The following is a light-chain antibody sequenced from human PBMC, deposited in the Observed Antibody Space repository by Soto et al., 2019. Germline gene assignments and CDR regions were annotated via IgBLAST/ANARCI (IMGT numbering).Light chain of an antibody. J-gene: IGLJ3*02. V-gene: IGLV1-40*01. Sequence: QSVLTQPPSVSGAPGQRVTISCTGISSNIGAGYDVHWYQQLPGTAPKLLIYGNSNRPSGVPDRFSGSKSGTSASLAITGIQAEDEADYYCQSYDSSLSALFGGGTKLTVL. CDR2: GNS. CDR3: QSYDSSLSAL. CDR1: SSNIGAGYD.